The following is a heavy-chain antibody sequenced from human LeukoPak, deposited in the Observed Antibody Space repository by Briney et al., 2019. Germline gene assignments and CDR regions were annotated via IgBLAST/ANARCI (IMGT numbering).Heavy chain of an antibody. Sequence: GGSLRLSCAASGFTFSSYAMSWVRQAPGKGLEWVSAISGSGGSTYYADSVKGRFTISRDNSKNTLYLQMNSLRAEDTVVYYCAKDNSGGSCSYFDYWGQGTLVTVSS. CDR1: GFTFSSYA. V-gene: IGHV3-23*01. CDR2: ISGSGGST. J-gene: IGHJ4*02. CDR3: AKDNSGGSCSYFDY. D-gene: IGHD2-15*01.